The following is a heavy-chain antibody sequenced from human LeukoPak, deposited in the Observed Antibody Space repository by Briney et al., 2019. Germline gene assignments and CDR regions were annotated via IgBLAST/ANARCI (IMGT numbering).Heavy chain of an antibody. CDR2: ISGRGTTK. CDR1: GFTFRNYS. V-gene: IGHV3-48*01. J-gene: IGHJ3*02. D-gene: IGHD3-16*02. Sequence: PGGSLRLSCAASGFTFRNYSMTWVRQAPGKGLEWVAYISGRGTTKSYADSVKGRFTISRDNAKNSLFLQMDSLRVEDTAVYYCAKDQYVWGSYRDAFDIWGQGTMVTVSS. CDR3: AKDQYVWGSYRDAFDI.